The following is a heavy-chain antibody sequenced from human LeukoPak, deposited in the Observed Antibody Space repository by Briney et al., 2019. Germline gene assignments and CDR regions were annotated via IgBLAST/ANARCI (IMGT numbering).Heavy chain of an antibody. V-gene: IGHV3-20*04. D-gene: IGHD3-10*01. Sequence: GGSLRLSCAASGFTFISYGMSWVRQAPGKGLEWVSGINWNGGSTGYADSVKGRFTISRDNAKNSLYLQMNSLRAEDTALYYCARGSTGYYFDYWGQGTLVTVSS. CDR3: ARGSTGYYFDY. J-gene: IGHJ4*02. CDR2: INWNGGST. CDR1: GFTFISYG.